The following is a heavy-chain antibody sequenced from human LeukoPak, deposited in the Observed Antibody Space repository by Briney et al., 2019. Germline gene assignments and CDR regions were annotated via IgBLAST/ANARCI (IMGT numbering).Heavy chain of an antibody. J-gene: IGHJ4*02. V-gene: IGHV3-53*01. CDR2: IYASGGA. CDR3: VRRHEY. Sequence: GGSVRLSCVASGFDVNDNFMIWVRQAPGQGLEWISIIYASGGAYHAESVRGRFSAFRDTSKNTIFLQMNKLTVGDTAMYYCVRRHEYWGQGTLVTVSS. CDR1: GFDVNDNF.